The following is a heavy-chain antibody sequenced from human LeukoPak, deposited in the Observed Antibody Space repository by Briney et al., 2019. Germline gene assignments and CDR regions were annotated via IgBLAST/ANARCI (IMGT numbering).Heavy chain of an antibody. CDR1: GDSIISGGYY. Sequence: PSETLSLTCTVSGDSIISGGYYWSWIRHHPEKGLEWMGCIYYSGSTYYNPSLKSRVTISADTSKNQFSLKLSSVTAADTAVYFCARGVRNCSGGSCYRFDYWGQGILVTVSS. V-gene: IGHV4-31*03. J-gene: IGHJ4*02. CDR3: ARGVRNCSGGSCYRFDY. CDR2: IYYSGST. D-gene: IGHD2-15*01.